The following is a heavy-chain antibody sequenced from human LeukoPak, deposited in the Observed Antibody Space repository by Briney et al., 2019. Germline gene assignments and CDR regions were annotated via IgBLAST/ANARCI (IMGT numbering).Heavy chain of an antibody. D-gene: IGHD6-13*01. CDR1: GGPIGSGSYY. Sequence: SQTLSLTCTVSGGPIGSGSYYWSWIRQPPGKALEWIGRIYTSGSINYNPSLKSRVTISVDTSKNQFSLKLSSVTAADTAVYYCAASHSSSWPFDYWGQGTLVTVSS. CDR2: IYTSGSI. J-gene: IGHJ4*02. V-gene: IGHV4-61*02. CDR3: AASHSSSWPFDY.